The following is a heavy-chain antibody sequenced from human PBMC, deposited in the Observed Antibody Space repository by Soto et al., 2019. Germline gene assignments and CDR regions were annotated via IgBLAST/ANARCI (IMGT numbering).Heavy chain of an antibody. CDR3: ARDSYCSGGSCYRFIDY. Sequence: QVQLVESGGGVVQPGRSLRLSCAASGFTFSSYGMHWVRQAPGKGLEWVAVIWYDGSNKYYADSVKGRFPISRDNSKNTLYLQMNSLRAEDTAVYYCARDSYCSGGSCYRFIDYWGQGTLVTVSS. J-gene: IGHJ4*02. D-gene: IGHD2-15*01. CDR1: GFTFSSYG. V-gene: IGHV3-33*01. CDR2: IWYDGSNK.